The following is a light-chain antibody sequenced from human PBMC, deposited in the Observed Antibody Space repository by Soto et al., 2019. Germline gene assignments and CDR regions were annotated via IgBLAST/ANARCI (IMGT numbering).Light chain of an antibody. CDR1: ASDVGGYNF. CDR3: SSYVAGSPVV. J-gene: IGLJ2*01. CDR2: DVS. V-gene: IGLV2-14*03. Sequence: QSALTQPASVSGSPGQSITVSCTGAASDVGGYNFVSWYQQHPGKAPKLLIYDVSHRPSGVSDRFSGSKSDNVASLTISGLLAEDEAEYFCSSYVAGSPVVFGGGTKLTVL.